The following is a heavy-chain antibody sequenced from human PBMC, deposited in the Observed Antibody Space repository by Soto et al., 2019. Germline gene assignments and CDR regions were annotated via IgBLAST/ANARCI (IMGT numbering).Heavy chain of an antibody. J-gene: IGHJ4*02. Sequence: RGSLRLSCAASGFTFSSYAMHWVRQAPGKGLEWVAVISYDGSNKYYADSVKGRFTISRDNSKNTLYLQMNSLRAEDTAVYYCARDWEPLHIGQDYFDYWGQGTLVTVSS. V-gene: IGHV3-30-3*01. D-gene: IGHD1-26*01. CDR1: GFTFSSYA. CDR3: ARDWEPLHIGQDYFDY. CDR2: ISYDGSNK.